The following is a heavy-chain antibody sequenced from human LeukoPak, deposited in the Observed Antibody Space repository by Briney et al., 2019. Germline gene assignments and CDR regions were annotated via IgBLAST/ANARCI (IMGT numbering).Heavy chain of an antibody. V-gene: IGHV1-69*01. Sequence: GSSVKVSCKASGGTFSSYAISWVRQAPGQGLEWMGGIIPIFGTANYAQKFQGRVTITADESTSTAYMELSSLRSEDTAVYYCARGVPYYDYVWGSPYYMDVWGKGTTVTISS. D-gene: IGHD3-16*01. CDR2: IIPIFGTA. J-gene: IGHJ6*03. CDR1: GGTFSSYA. CDR3: ARGVPYYDYVWGSPYYMDV.